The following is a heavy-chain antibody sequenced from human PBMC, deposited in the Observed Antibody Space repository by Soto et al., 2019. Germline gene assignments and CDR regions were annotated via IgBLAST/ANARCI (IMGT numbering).Heavy chain of an antibody. J-gene: IGHJ6*02. CDR1: GGSFSGYY. CDR3: ARGGCGGDCYWDYYGMDV. Sequence: SETLSLTCAVYGGSFSGYYWSWIRQPPGKGLEWIGEINHSGSTNYNPSLKSRVTISVDTSKNQSSLKLSSVTAADTAVYYCARGGCGGDCYWDYYGMDVWGQGTTVTVSS. V-gene: IGHV4-34*01. CDR2: INHSGST. D-gene: IGHD2-21*02.